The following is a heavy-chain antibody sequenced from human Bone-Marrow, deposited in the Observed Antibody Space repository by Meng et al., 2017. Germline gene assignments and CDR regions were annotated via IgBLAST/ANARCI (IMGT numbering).Heavy chain of an antibody. Sequence: GESLKISCKGSGYSFTSYWIGWVRQMPGKGLEWMGIIYPGDSYTRYSPSFQGQVTISADKSISTAYLQWSSLKASDTAMYYCAREYYYDSSGYYIDALDIWGQGKRVNVAS. CDR3: AREYYYDSSGYYIDALDI. CDR2: IYPGDSYT. CDR1: GYSFTSYW. J-gene: IGHJ3*02. V-gene: IGHV5-51*01. D-gene: IGHD3-22*01.